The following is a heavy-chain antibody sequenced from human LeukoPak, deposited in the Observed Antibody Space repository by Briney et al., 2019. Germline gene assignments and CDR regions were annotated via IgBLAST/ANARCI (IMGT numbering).Heavy chain of an antibody. D-gene: IGHD3-22*01. J-gene: IGHJ3*02. CDR1: GFTFSSYA. CDR2: ISGSGGST. CDR3: AKDPYYYDSSGYWGEAFDI. V-gene: IGHV3-23*01. Sequence: GGSLRLSCAASGFTFSSYAMSWVRQAPGKGLEWVSAISGSGGSTYYADSVKGRFTISRDNSKNTLYLQMNSLRAEDTAVYYCAKDPYYYDSSGYWGEAFDIWGQVTMVTASS.